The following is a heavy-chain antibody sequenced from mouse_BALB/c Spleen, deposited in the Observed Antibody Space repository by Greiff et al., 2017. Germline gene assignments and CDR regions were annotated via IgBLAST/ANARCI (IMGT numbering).Heavy chain of an antibody. CDR1: GYSITSGYY. V-gene: IGHV3-6*02. CDR3: ARGNYGNYVFAY. CDR2: ISYDGSN. D-gene: IGHD2-1*01. J-gene: IGHJ3*01. Sequence: EVKLQESGPGLVKPSQSLSLTCSVTGYSITSGYYWNWIRQFPGNKLEWMGYISYDGSNNYNPSLKNRISITRDTSKNQFFLKLNSVTTEDTATYYCARGNYGNYVFAYWGQGTLVTVSA.